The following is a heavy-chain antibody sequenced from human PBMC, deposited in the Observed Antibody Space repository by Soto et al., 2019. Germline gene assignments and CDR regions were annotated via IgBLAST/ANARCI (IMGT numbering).Heavy chain of an antibody. CDR1: GGSFSGYY. V-gene: IGHV4-34*01. Sequence: SETLSLTCAVYGGSFSGYYWSWIRQPPGKGLEWIGEINHCGSTNYNPSLKSRVTISEDTSKNQFSLKLRSVTPADTAVYYCARAHAPNTSSSSPFDYWGQGTLVTVSA. CDR3: ARAHAPNTSSSSPFDY. J-gene: IGHJ4*02. D-gene: IGHD6-6*01. CDR2: INHCGST.